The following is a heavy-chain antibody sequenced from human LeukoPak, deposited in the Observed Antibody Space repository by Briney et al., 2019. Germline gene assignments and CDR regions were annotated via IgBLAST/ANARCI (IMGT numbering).Heavy chain of an antibody. Sequence: ASVKVSCKASEYTFTGYYIHWVRQAPGQGLEWMGWIDPNTGDSNYVQKFQGRFTMTRDTSISTAYMELTRLRSDDTAVYYCATGLGVLDPEANSWGQGTLVTVSS. CDR1: EYTFTGYY. J-gene: IGHJ4*02. CDR3: ATGLGVLDPEANS. CDR2: IDPNTGDS. V-gene: IGHV1-2*02. D-gene: IGHD3/OR15-3a*01.